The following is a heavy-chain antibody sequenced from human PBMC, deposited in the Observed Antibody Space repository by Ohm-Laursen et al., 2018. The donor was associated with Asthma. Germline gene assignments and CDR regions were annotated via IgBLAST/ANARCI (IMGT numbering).Heavy chain of an antibody. D-gene: IGHD5-12*01. J-gene: IGHJ3*02. CDR3: ARVGLTEWLRFFDSAFDI. CDR2: ISSSSSYT. CDR1: GFTFSDYY. V-gene: IGHV3-11*06. Sequence: GSLRLSCTASGFTFSDYYMSWIRQAPGKGLEWVSYISSSSSYTNYADSVKGRFTISRDNAKNSLYLQMNSLRAEDTAVYYCARVGLTEWLRFFDSAFDIWGQGTMVTVSS.